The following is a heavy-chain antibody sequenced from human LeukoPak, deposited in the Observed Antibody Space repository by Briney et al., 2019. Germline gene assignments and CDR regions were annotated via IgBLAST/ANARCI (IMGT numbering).Heavy chain of an antibody. J-gene: IGHJ4*02. D-gene: IGHD3-10*01. CDR1: GFTFSSYW. CDR3: ARAAESLFPLDS. CDR2: INSDGSST. V-gene: IGHV3-74*01. Sequence: GGSLRLSCAASGFTFSSYWMHWVRQTPGKGLVWVSRINSDGSSTTYPDSVKGRFTISRDNAKNTLYLQMNSLRAEDTAVYYCARAAESLFPLDSWGQGTLVTVSS.